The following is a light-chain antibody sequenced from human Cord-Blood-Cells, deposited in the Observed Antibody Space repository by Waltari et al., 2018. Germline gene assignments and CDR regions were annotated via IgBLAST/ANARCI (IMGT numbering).Light chain of an antibody. V-gene: IGKV1-9*01. CDR3: QQLNSYPLT. J-gene: IGKJ4*01. Sequence: DIQLTQSPSFLSASVGDRVTITCRASPGISSYLAWYQQKPGKAPKLLIYAASTLQSGVPSRFSGSGSGTEFTRTISSLQPEDFATYYCQQLNSYPLTFGGGTKVEIK. CDR2: AAS. CDR1: PGISSY.